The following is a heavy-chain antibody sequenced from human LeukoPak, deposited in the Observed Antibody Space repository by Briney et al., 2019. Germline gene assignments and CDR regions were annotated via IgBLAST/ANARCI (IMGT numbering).Heavy chain of an antibody. Sequence: VASVKVSCKASGYTFTSYGISWVRQAPGQGLEWMGWISAYNGNTNYAQKLQGRVTMTTDTSTSTAYMELRSLRSDDTAVYYCAREMADGVGEGYGMDVWGQGTTVTVSS. V-gene: IGHV1-18*01. CDR1: GYTFTSYG. CDR2: ISAYNGNT. J-gene: IGHJ6*02. CDR3: AREMADGVGEGYGMDV. D-gene: IGHD1-26*01.